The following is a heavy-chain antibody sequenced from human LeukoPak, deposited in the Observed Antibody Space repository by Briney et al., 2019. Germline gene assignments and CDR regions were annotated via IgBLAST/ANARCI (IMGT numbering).Heavy chain of an antibody. CDR2: IWYDGSNK. D-gene: IGHD1-26*01. CDR3: ARSYSGTPFDY. J-gene: IGHJ4*02. V-gene: IGHV3-33*01. Sequence: GGSLRLSCAASGFTFSSYAMHWVRQAPGKGLEWVAVIWYDGSNKYYADSVKGRFTISRDNSKNTLYLQMNSLRAEDTAVYYCARSYSGTPFDYWGQGTLVTVSS. CDR1: GFTFSSYA.